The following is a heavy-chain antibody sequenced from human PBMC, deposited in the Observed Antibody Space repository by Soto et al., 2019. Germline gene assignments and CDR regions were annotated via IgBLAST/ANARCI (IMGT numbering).Heavy chain of an antibody. CDR1: GFTFTRYS. CDR2: ISSTTNYI. Sequence: SGGYLRPSCAASGFTFTRYSMNWVRQAPGKGLEWVSSISSTTNYIYYGDSMKGRFTISRDNAKNSLYLEMNSLRAEDTAVYYCARESEDLTSNFDYWGQGTLVTVSS. J-gene: IGHJ4*02. CDR3: ARESEDLTSNFDY. V-gene: IGHV3-21*06.